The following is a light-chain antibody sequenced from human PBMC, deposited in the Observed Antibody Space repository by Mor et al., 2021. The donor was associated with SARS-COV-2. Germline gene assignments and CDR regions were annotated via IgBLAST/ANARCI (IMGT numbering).Light chain of an antibody. J-gene: IGKJ2*01. Sequence: DICNYFAWYQQRPGQAPRLLIYGASTRASGIPDRFSGSGSGTDFSLTISRLEPEDFAVYFCQQYGGSPLYTFGQGTKLEMK. CDR2: GAS. CDR3: QQYGGSPLYT. CDR1: DICNY. V-gene: IGKV3-20*01.